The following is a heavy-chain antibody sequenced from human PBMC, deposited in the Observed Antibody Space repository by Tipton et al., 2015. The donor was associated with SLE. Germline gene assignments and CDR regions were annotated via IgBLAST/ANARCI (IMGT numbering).Heavy chain of an antibody. D-gene: IGHD3-22*01. CDR2: IYYSGST. Sequence: TLSLTCAVYGGSFSGYYWSWIRQPPGKGLEWIGYIYYSGSTNYNPSLKSRVTISVDTSKNQFSLKLSSVTAADTAVYYRARRNYYDSSGYFDAFDIWGQGTMVTVSS. V-gene: IGHV4-59*07. J-gene: IGHJ3*02. CDR1: GGSFSGYY. CDR3: ARRNYYDSSGYFDAFDI.